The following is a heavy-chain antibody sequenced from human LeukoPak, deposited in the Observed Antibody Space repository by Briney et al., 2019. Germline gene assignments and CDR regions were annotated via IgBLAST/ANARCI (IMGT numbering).Heavy chain of an antibody. CDR2: ISGSGGST. J-gene: IGHJ4*02. CDR3: ARARYGAARSSVTY. D-gene: IGHD6-6*01. V-gene: IGHV3-23*01. Sequence: GGSLRLSCAASGFTFSSYAMSWVRQAPGKGLEWVSAISGSGGSTYYADSVKGRFTISRDNSKNTLYLQMNSLRAEDTAVYYCARARYGAARSSVTYWGQGTLVTVSS. CDR1: GFTFSSYA.